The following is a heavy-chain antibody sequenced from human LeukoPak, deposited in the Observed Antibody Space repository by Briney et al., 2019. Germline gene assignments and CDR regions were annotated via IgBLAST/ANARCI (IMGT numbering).Heavy chain of an antibody. D-gene: IGHD6-13*01. Sequence: ASVKVSRKASGYTFTGYYMHWVRQAPGQGLEWMGWINPNSGGTNYAQKFQGRVTMTEDTSTDTAYMELSSLRSEDTAVYYCATEVRIAAAGTKYWGQGTLVTVSS. J-gene: IGHJ4*02. CDR3: ATEVRIAAAGTKY. V-gene: IGHV1-2*02. CDR1: GYTFTGYY. CDR2: INPNSGGT.